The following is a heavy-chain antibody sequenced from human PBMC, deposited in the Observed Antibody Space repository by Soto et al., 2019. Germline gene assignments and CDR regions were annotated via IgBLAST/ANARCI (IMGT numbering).Heavy chain of an antibody. Sequence: QLQLQESGPGLVKPSETLSLTCTVSGGSISSSSYYWGWIRQPPGKGLEWIGSIYYSGSTYYNPSLKSRVTLSVDTSKNQFSLKLSSVTAADTAVYYCARRRGVESGGWFDPWGQGTLVTVSS. J-gene: IGHJ5*02. CDR1: GGSISSSSYY. CDR3: ARRRGVESGGWFDP. CDR2: IYYSGST. V-gene: IGHV4-39*01. D-gene: IGHD1-1*01.